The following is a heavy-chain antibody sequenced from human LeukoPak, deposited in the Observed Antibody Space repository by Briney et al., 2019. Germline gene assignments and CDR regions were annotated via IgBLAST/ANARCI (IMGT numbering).Heavy chain of an antibody. V-gene: IGHV3-7*01. CDR2: IHQHGSKE. D-gene: IGHD5-12*01. CDR1: GFNFRAYW. J-gene: IGHJ6*02. CDR3: LDV. Sequence: GGSLRLSCTTSGFNFRAYWMGWVRQAPGKGLEWVANIHQHGSKENYLDSVKGRFTIFRDNAKNSMYLQMNSLYCSKDISAGGLDVWGPGTPVTVSS.